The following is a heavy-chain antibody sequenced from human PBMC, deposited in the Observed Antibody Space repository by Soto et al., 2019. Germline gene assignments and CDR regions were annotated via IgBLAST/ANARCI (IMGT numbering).Heavy chain of an antibody. V-gene: IGHV5-51*01. CDR2: IYPGDSDT. D-gene: IGHD4-17*01. Sequence: ESLKISCKGPGYSFTSYWIGWVRQMPGKGLEWMGIIYPGDSDTRYSPSFQGQVTISADKSISTAYLQWSSLKALDTAMYYCARQRSSTYYYYYGMDVWGQGTTVTVSS. CDR1: GYSFTSYW. J-gene: IGHJ6*02. CDR3: ARQRSSTYYYYYGMDV.